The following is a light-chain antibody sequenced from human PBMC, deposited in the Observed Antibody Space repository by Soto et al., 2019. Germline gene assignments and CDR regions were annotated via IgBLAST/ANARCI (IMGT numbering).Light chain of an antibody. V-gene: IGKV1-5*01. Sequence: DIQMTQSPSTLSASVGDRVTITCRASQSISNWLVWYQRKPGKAPKLLIYDASNLESGVPSRFSGSGSGTEFTLTISSLQPDDFATYYCQQYDAHFGGGTKVEIK. CDR1: QSISNW. CDR2: DAS. J-gene: IGKJ4*01. CDR3: QQYDAH.